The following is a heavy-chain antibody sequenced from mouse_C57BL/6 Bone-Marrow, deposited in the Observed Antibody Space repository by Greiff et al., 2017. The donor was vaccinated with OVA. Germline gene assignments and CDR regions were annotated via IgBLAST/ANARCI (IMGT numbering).Heavy chain of an antibody. V-gene: IGHV2-3*01. J-gene: IGHJ4*01. Sequence: VQGVESGPGLVAPSQSLSITCTVSGFSLTSSGVSWVRQPPGKGLEWLGVIWGDGSTNYHSALISRLSISKDNSKSQVFLKLNSLQTDDTATYYCAKEGSSFYYYAMDYWGQGTSVTVSS. CDR3: AKEGSSFYYYAMDY. D-gene: IGHD1-3*01. CDR1: GFSLTSSG. CDR2: IWGDGST.